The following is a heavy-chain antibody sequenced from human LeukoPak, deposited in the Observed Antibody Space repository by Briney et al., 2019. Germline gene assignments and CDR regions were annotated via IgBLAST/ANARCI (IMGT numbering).Heavy chain of an antibody. D-gene: IGHD6-13*01. Sequence: PSETLSLTCTVSGGSISTGSYYWGWLRPPPGQGLVWTVSIDYSGTTYYNPSLKSRVTIAVDMSKNQFSLKLSSVTDADTALSYCARRGQAAGSKGAFDYWGQGTLVTVSS. CDR2: IDYSGTT. J-gene: IGHJ4*02. CDR3: ARRGQAAGSKGAFDY. CDR1: GGSISTGSYY. V-gene: IGHV4-39*01.